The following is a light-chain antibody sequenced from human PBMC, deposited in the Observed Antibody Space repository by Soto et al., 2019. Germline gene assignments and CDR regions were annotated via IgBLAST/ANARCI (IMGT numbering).Light chain of an antibody. CDR3: QQDYNLPT. Sequence: EIVLTQSPATLSLSPGESATLSCRASQSISTYLAWYQQKPGQAPRLLIYDASKRITGIPARFSGSGSGTDFTLTISSLQPEDFAVYYCQQDYNLPTFGQGTKVDIK. CDR2: DAS. V-gene: IGKV3-11*01. CDR1: QSISTY. J-gene: IGKJ1*01.